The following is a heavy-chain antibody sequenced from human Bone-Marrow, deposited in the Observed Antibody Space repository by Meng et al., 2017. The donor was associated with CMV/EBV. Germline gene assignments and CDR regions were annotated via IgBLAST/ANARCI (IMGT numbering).Heavy chain of an antibody. CDR1: GFTFSSYG. V-gene: IGHV3-30*02. CDR2: IRYDGSNK. D-gene: IGHD1-20*01. J-gene: IGHJ2*01. Sequence: GESLKISCAASGFTFSSYGMHWVRQAPGKGLEWVAFIRYDGSNKYYADSVKGRFTISRDNSKNTLYLQMNSLRAEDTAVYYCARDYYNWNIVRYFDLWGRGTLVTVSS. CDR3: ARDYYNWNIVRYFDL.